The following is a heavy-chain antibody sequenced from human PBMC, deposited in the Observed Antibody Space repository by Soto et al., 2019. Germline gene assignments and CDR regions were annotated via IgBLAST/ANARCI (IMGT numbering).Heavy chain of an antibody. D-gene: IGHD6-19*01. CDR1: GFTFSSYG. CDR2: IWYDGSNK. Sequence: QVQLVESGGGVVQPGRSLRLSCAASGFTFSSYGMHWVRQAPGKGLERVAVIWYDGSNKYYPYSVKGRFTISRDNSKNTLDLQMNSLRAEDTAVYYCARELQWLVIRGNWFDPCGQGTLVTVSS. J-gene: IGHJ5*02. CDR3: ARELQWLVIRGNWFDP. V-gene: IGHV3-33*01.